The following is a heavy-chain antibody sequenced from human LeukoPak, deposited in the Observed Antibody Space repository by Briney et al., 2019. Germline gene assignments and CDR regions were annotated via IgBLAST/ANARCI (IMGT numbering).Heavy chain of an antibody. CDR2: IIPIFGTT. J-gene: IGHJ6*03. CDR1: GGTFSSYG. V-gene: IGHV1-69*05. D-gene: IGHD3-3*01. Sequence: GASVQVSCMASGGTFSSYGISWVRQAPGQGLECMGKIIPIFGTTNYAQKLQGRVTITTDESTSTAYMELSSLRPEDTAVYYCATLGKTRITTLGVVTPSDYYYYMDVWGTGTTVTVSS. CDR3: ATLGKTRITTLGVVTPSDYYYYMDV.